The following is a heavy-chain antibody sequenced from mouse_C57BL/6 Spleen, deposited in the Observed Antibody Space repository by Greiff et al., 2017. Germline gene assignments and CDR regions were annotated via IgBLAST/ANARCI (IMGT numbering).Heavy chain of an antibody. CDR2: IDPSDSYT. CDR3: ARGTSYYGNLRQYFDV. D-gene: IGHD2-1*01. V-gene: IGHV1-59*01. CDR1: GYTFTSYW. J-gene: IGHJ1*03. Sequence: QVQLQQPGAELVRPGTSVKLSCKASGYTFTSYWMHWVKQRPGQGLEWIGVIDPSDSYTNYNQKFKGKATLTVDTSSSTAYMQLSSLTSEDSAVYYCARGTSYYGNLRQYFDVWGTGTTVTVSS.